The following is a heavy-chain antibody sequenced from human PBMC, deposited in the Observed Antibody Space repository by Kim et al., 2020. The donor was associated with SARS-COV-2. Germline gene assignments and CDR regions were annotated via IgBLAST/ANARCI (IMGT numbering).Heavy chain of an antibody. CDR3: ARETAGFDI. J-gene: IGHJ3*02. Sequence: GTANYAQKFQGRVTITAEKSTSTAYMELSSLRSEDTAVYYCARETAGFDIWGQGTMVTVSS. V-gene: IGHV1-69*06. CDR2: GTA.